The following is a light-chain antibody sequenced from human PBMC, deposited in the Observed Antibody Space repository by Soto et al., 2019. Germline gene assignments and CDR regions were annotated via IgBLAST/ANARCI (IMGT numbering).Light chain of an antibody. CDR3: QQYDNSPVT. Sequence: EIVLTHNPPTLALSPSERATLSFSASQNVANYLDWYQQKPGQAPRLLIYESSNRATGIAARFSGSGSGTDFTLTISSLEPEDFAVYYCQQYDNSPVTFGQGTRLEIK. CDR1: QNVANY. CDR2: ESS. J-gene: IGKJ5*01. V-gene: IGKV3-11*01.